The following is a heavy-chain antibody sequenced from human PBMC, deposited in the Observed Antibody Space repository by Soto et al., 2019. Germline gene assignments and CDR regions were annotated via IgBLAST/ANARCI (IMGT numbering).Heavy chain of an antibody. J-gene: IGHJ5*02. CDR3: ARLRLRYSNWFDP. V-gene: IGHV4-39*01. D-gene: IGHD3-9*01. CDR2: IYYIGST. Sequence: PSETLSLNGTVSAGSSSSSSYYWGWILQPPGKGLEWIGSIYYIGSTYYNPSLKSRVTISVDTSKNQFSLKLSSVTAADTAVYYCARLRLRYSNWFDPWGQGTLVTVSS. CDR1: AGSSSSSSYY.